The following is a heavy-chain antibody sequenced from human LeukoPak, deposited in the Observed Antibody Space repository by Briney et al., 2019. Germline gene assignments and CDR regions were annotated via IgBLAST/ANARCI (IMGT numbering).Heavy chain of an antibody. CDR2: IGSSSSYI. V-gene: IGHV3-21*01. J-gene: IGHJ3*02. Sequence: GGSLRLSCAASGFTFSSYSMNWVRQAPGKGLEWVSSIGSSSSYIYYADSVKGRFTISRDNAKNSLYLQMNSLRAEDTAVYYCASHYYYDSSGYYYGAFDIWGQGTMVTVSS. CDR3: ASHYYYDSSGYYYGAFDI. D-gene: IGHD3-22*01. CDR1: GFTFSSYS.